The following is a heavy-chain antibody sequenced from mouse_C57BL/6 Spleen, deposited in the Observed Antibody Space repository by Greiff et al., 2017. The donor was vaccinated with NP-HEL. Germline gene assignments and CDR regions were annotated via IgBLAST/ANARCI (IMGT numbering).Heavy chain of an antibody. CDR2: ISSGSSTI. D-gene: IGHD2-5*01. V-gene: IGHV5-17*01. CDR3: ARRAYYSNYAYFDY. J-gene: IGHJ2*01. Sequence: EVQLVESGGGLVKPGGSLKLSCAASGFTFSDYGMHWVRQAPEKGLEWVAYISSGSSTIYYADTVKGRFTISRDNAKNTLFLQMTSLRSEDTAMYYCARRAYYSNYAYFDYWGQGTTLTVSS. CDR1: GFTFSDYG.